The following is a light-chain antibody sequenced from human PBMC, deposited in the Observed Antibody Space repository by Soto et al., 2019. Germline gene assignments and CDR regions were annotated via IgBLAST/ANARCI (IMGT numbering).Light chain of an antibody. CDR2: GAS. V-gene: IGKV3-20*01. J-gene: IGKJ4*01. CDR1: QSVSNNY. Sequence: EVVLTQSPGTLSLSPGERATLSCRATQSVSNNYLAWYQQKPGQAPRLLFYGASSRATGIPDRFSGSGSGTDFTLTISRLEPEDFAVYYCQQYGGSPRLRFGGGTKVEIK. CDR3: QQYGGSPRLR.